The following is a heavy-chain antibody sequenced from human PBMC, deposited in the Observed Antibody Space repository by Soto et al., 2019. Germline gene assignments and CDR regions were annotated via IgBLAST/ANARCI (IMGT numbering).Heavy chain of an antibody. J-gene: IGHJ4*02. CDR3: AKEQNSGTYRFYFDY. D-gene: IGHD1-26*01. CDR2: ISVTGGST. CDR1: RFTFRSYA. V-gene: IGHV3-23*01. Sequence: GGSIRLSCAASRFTFRSYAMSWVRQSPGKGAELVSGISVTGGSTSYADFVKCRFTISRDNARNTLYMQMNSLRADDTDVYHCAKEQNSGTYRFYFDYWGQGALVTVSS.